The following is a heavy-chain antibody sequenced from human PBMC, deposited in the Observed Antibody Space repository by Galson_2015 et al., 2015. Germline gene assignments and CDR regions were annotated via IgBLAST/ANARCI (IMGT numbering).Heavy chain of an antibody. CDR1: GYIFATYG. V-gene: IGHV1-18*01. CDR3: ARGGRGGDRYGAVDY. D-gene: IGHD5-18*01. CDR2: IRASNGHT. J-gene: IGHJ4*02. Sequence: SVKVSCKASGYIFATYGISWVRQAPGQGLEWMGWIRASNGHTNYAQKFQGRVTSTTDTSTSTAHMELRSLRSDDTAVYYCARGGRGGDRYGAVDYWGQGTLVTVSS.